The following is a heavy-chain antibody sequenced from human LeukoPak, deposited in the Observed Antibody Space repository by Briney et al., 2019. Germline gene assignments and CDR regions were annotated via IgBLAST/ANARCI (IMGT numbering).Heavy chain of an antibody. CDR2: ISAYNGNT. Sequence: ASVKVSYKASGYTFTSYGISWVRQAPGQGLEWMGWISAYNGNTNYAQKLQGRVTMTTDTSTSTAYMELRSLRSDDTAVYYCAGGGIVVVPDATYYYYGMDVWGQGTTVTVSS. V-gene: IGHV1-18*01. CDR3: AGGGIVVVPDATYYYYGMDV. J-gene: IGHJ6*02. CDR1: GYTFTSYG. D-gene: IGHD2-2*01.